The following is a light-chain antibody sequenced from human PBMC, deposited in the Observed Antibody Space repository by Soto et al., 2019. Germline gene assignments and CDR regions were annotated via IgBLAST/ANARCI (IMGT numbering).Light chain of an antibody. CDR1: QSISSW. V-gene: IGKV1-5*01. J-gene: IGKJ1*01. CDR2: DAT. Sequence: DIQMTQSPSTLSASVGDRVTITCWARQSISSWLAWYQQKSGKAHKLLIYDATNLESGVTSRFSGCGSGTEFTITISSLQPDEFASSYCQQYRSYHRTFGQGPKVEVK. CDR3: QQYRSYHRT.